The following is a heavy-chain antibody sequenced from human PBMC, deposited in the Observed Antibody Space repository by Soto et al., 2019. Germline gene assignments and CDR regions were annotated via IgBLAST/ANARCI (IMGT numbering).Heavy chain of an antibody. CDR1: GFIFNNYN. D-gene: IGHD2-15*01. CDR3: SGVLSGTPNYYYMDV. V-gene: IGHV3-21*01. CDR2: IGTSSSYI. J-gene: IGHJ6*03. Sequence: GGSLRLSCAASGFIFNNYNMNWVRQAPGKGLEWVSSIGTSSSYIYYADSLKGRFTIYRDNAENSLYLQMNSLRAEDTAVYYCSGVLSGTPNYYYMDVWGEGTTVTVSS.